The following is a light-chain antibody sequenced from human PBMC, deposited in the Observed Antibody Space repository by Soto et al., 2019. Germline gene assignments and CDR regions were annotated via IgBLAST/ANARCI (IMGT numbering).Light chain of an antibody. CDR2: DAS. CDR1: QFVSTY. Sequence: EIVLTQSPATLSLSPGERATLSCRASQFVSTYLAWYQQKPGQAPRLLIYDASNRATGIPDRFSGGGSGTDFTLTISRLEPEDFAVFYCQQYGSSPQTFGQGTKVDIK. CDR3: QQYGSSPQT. V-gene: IGKV3-20*01. J-gene: IGKJ1*01.